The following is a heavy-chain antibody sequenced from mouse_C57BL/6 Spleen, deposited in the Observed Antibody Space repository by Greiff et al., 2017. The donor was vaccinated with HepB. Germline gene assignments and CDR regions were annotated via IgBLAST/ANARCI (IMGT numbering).Heavy chain of an antibody. V-gene: IGHV1-76*01. J-gene: IGHJ2*01. CDR3: ARSGEITTVAYFDY. D-gene: IGHD1-1*01. CDR1: GYTFTDYY. Sequence: QVQLQQSGAELVRPGASVKLSCKASGYTFTDYYINWVKQRPGQGLEWIARIYPGSGNTYYNEKFKGKATLTAEKSSSTAYMQLSSLTSEDSAVYFCARSGEITTVAYFDYWGQGTTLTVSS. CDR2: IYPGSGNT.